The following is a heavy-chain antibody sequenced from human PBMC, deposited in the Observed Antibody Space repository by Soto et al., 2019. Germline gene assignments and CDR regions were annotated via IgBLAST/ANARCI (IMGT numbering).Heavy chain of an antibody. D-gene: IGHD6-13*01. CDR2: IYYIGST. CDR3: ARRIAAAETYYYYYGMDV. J-gene: IGHJ6*02. V-gene: IGHV4-31*03. CDR1: GGSISSGGYY. Sequence: QVQLQESGPGLVKPSQTLSLTCTVSGGSISSGGYYWSRIRQHPGKGLEWIGYIYYIGSTYYNPCLKSRVAISVDTSKTQFSMKMSSVTAADTAVYYCARRIAAAETYYYYYGMDVWGQGTTVTVAS.